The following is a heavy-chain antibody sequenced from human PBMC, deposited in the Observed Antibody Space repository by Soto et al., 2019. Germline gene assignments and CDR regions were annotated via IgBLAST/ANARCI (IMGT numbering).Heavy chain of an antibody. J-gene: IGHJ6*02. D-gene: IGHD4-4*01. CDR3: ARDLTPGYSSPNYYYGMDV. V-gene: IGHV3-30-3*01. CDR1: VFTFSSYA. CDR2: ISYDGSNK. Sequence: PGGSLRLSCAASVFTFSSYAMHWVRQAPGKGLEWVAVISYDGSNKYYADSVKGRFTISRDNSKNTLYLQMNSLRAEDTAVYYCARDLTPGYSSPNYYYGMDVWGQGTTVTVSS.